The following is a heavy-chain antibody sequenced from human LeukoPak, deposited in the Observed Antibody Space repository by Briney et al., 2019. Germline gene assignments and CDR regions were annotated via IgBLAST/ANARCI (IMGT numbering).Heavy chain of an antibody. V-gene: IGHV4-30-2*01. CDR3: TRNAAYCLDY. CDR2: IYHSGST. CDR1: GGSISSGGYY. J-gene: IGHJ4*02. Sequence: SETLSLTCTVFGGSISSGGYYWSWIRQPPGKGLEWIGYIYHSGSTYYNPSLKSRVTISVDRSKNQFSLKLSSVTAADTAVYYCTRNAAYCLDYWGQGNPVTVSS. D-gene: IGHD2-21*01.